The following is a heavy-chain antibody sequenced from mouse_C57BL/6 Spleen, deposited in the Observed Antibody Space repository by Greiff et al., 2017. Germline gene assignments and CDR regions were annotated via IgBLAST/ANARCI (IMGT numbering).Heavy chain of an antibody. D-gene: IGHD2-4*01. CDR3: ARDRDYDYDIFAY. V-gene: IGHV5-4*01. Sequence: DVHLVESGGGLVKPGGSLKLSCAASGFTFSSYAMSWVRQTPEKRLEWVATISDGGSYTYYPDNVKGRFTISRDNAKNNLYLQMSHLKSEDTAMYYCARDRDYDYDIFAYWGQGTLVTVSA. J-gene: IGHJ3*01. CDR1: GFTFSSYA. CDR2: ISDGGSYT.